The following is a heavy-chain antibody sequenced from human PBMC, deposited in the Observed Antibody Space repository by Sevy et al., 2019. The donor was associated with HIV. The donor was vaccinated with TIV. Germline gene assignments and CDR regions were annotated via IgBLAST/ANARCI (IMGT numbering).Heavy chain of an antibody. D-gene: IGHD2-21*02. CDR2: IKQGGSEK. Sequence: GGSLRLSCAASGFTFSSYWLSWVRQAPGQGLEWVANIKQGGSEKYYVDSVKGRFTISRDNAKNSLYLQMNSLRAEDTAVYYCARGGDDGAFDIWGQGTMVTVSS. J-gene: IGHJ3*02. V-gene: IGHV3-7*01. CDR1: GFTFSSYW. CDR3: ARGGDDGAFDI.